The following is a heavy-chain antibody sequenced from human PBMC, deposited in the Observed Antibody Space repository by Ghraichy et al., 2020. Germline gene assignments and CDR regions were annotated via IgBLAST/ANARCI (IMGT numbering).Heavy chain of an antibody. J-gene: IGHJ4*02. CDR1: GGSFSGYY. CDR2: INHSGST. V-gene: IGHV4-34*01. Sequence: SQTLSLTCAVYGGSFSGYYWSWIRQPPGKGLEWIGEINHSGSTNYNPSLKSRVTISVDTSKNQFSLKLSSVTAADTAVYYCARGRGPTVGAYFDYWGQGTLVTVSS. CDR3: ARGRGPTVGAYFDY. D-gene: IGHD1-26*01.